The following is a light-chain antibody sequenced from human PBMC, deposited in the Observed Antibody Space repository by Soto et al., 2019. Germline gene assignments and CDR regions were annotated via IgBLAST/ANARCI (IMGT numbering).Light chain of an antibody. Sequence: QSVLTQPRSVSGSPGQSVTISCTGTSSDVGAYNYVSWYQQEPGKAPKLMIYDVIKRPSGVPDRFSGSKSDNAASLTISGLQAEDEADYYCCSYAGTYTYVFGTGTRSPS. CDR2: DVI. J-gene: IGLJ1*01. CDR3: CSYAGTYTYV. V-gene: IGLV2-11*01. CDR1: SSDVGAYNY.